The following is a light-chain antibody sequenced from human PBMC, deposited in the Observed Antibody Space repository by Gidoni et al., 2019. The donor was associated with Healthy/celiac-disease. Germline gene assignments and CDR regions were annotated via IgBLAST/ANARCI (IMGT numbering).Light chain of an antibody. V-gene: IGKV3-20*01. J-gene: IGKJ2*01. CDR1: QSVSSSY. CDR2: GAS. CDR3: QQYGSSPRT. Sequence: EIVLPQAPGTLSLSQGERATPSCRASQSVSSSYLAWYQQKPGQAPRLLIYGASSRATGIPDRFSGSGSGTDFTLTISRLEPEDFAVYYCQQYGSSPRTFGQGTKLEIK.